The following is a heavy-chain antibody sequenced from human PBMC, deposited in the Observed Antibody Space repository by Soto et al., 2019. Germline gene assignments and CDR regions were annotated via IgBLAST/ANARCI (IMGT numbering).Heavy chain of an antibody. CDR3: ARTPSRCSSTNCYVAMDV. D-gene: IGHD2-2*01. CDR2: IDWDDDK. Sequence: SGPTLVNPTQTLTLTCNFSGFSLSTSGMRVSWIRQPPGKALEWLARIDWDDDKLYNTSLNTMLTISKDTSKNQVVLTMTNMDPVDTATYYFARTPSRCSSTNCYVAMDVWGQGTTVTVSS. CDR1: GFSLSTSGMR. V-gene: IGHV2-70*04. J-gene: IGHJ6*02.